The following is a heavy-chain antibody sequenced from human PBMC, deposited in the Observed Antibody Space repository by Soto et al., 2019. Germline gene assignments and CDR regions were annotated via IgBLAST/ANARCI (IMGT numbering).Heavy chain of an antibody. Sequence: QVQLVESGGGVVQPGRSLRLSCAASGFTFSSYGMHWVRQAPGKGLEWVAVIWYDGSNKYYADSVKGRFTISRDNSKNTLYLQMNSLRAEDKAVYYCARESTTDYYYYMDVWGKGTTVTVSS. D-gene: IGHD1-1*01. CDR3: ARESTTDYYYYMDV. CDR2: IWYDGSNK. V-gene: IGHV3-33*01. CDR1: GFTFSSYG. J-gene: IGHJ6*03.